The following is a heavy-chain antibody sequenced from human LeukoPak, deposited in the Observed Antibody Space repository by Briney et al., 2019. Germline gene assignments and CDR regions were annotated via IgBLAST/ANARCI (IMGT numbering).Heavy chain of an antibody. Sequence: SETLSLTCVVNGGSLSGFYWNWIRQPPGKGLGWIGDVHHSGSTNYNPSLESRVTISLDTSKNVVSLKLTSVTAADTAFYYCARSAYDYVWGTLGYWGQGTLVTVSS. CDR2: VHHSGST. J-gene: IGHJ4*02. V-gene: IGHV4-34*01. CDR3: ARSAYDYVWGTLGY. D-gene: IGHD3-16*01. CDR1: GGSLSGFY.